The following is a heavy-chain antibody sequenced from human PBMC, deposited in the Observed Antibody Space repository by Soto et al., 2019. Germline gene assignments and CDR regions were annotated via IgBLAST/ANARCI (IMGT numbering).Heavy chain of an antibody. CDR1: GFTVSSNY. V-gene: IGHV3-53*01. Sequence: GSLRLSCAASGFTVSSNYMSWVRQAPGKGLEWVSVIYSGGSTYYADSVKGRFTISRDNSKNTLYLQMNSLRAEDTAVYYCATFPPSTYYYDSSGYYPDDYWGQGTLVTVSS. CDR3: ATFPPSTYYYDSSGYYPDDY. CDR2: IYSGGST. D-gene: IGHD3-22*01. J-gene: IGHJ4*02.